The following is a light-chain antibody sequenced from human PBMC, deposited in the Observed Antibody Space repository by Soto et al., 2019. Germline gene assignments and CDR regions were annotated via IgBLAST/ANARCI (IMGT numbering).Light chain of an antibody. Sequence: DLQMTPSPSSLSASVGYRVAITCRASQGISNYLAWYQQKPGKVPKLLIYAAPTLQSGVPSRFSGSGSGTDFTLTISSLQPEDVATYYCQKYNSAPQTFGPGTKVDIK. J-gene: IGKJ3*01. CDR2: AAP. V-gene: IGKV1-27*01. CDR3: QKYNSAPQT. CDR1: QGISNY.